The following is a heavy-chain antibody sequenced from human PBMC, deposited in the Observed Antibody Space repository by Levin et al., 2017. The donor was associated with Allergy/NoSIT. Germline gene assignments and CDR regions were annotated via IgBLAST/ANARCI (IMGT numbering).Heavy chain of an antibody. V-gene: IGHV1-18*01. D-gene: IGHD5-18*01. Sequence: ASVKVSCKASGYTFTSYGISWVRQAPGQGLEWMGWISAYNGNTNYAQKLQGRVTMTTDTSTSTAYMELRSLRSDDTAVYYCARAGWLRLPYYYYYMDVWGKGTTVTVSS. CDR3: ARAGWLRLPYYYYYMDV. CDR1: GYTFTSYG. CDR2: ISAYNGNT. J-gene: IGHJ6*03.